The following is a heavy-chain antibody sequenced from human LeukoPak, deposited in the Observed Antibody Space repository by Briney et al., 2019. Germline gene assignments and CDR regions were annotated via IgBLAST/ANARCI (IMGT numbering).Heavy chain of an antibody. CDR3: AREGIRLYSSSPDAFDI. Sequence: GGSLRLSCAASGFTFSSYGMHWVRQAPGKGLEWVAFIRYDGSNKYYADSVKGRFTISRDNSKNTLYLQMNSLRAEDTAVYYCAREGIRLYSSSPDAFDIWGQGTMVTVSS. D-gene: IGHD6-6*01. CDR2: IRYDGSNK. V-gene: IGHV3-30*02. J-gene: IGHJ3*02. CDR1: GFTFSSYG.